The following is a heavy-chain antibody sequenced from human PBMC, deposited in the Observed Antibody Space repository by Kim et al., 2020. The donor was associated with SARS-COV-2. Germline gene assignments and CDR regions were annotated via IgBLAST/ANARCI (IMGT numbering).Heavy chain of an antibody. D-gene: IGHD3-16*01. Sequence: SGSTHYNPSLKSRVTVSVDTSSKQFSLKLSSVTAADTAVYYCARNRGKDYWGQGTLVTVSS. CDR2: SGST. CDR3: ARNRGKDY. J-gene: IGHJ4*02. V-gene: IGHV4-34*01.